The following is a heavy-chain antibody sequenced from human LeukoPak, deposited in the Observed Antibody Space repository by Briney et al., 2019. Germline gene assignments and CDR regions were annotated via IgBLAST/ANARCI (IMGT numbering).Heavy chain of an antibody. CDR3: ARSSNCSGGSCYYYYMDV. CDR2: IYYSGST. Sequence: SETLSLTCTVSGGSISSSSYYWSWIRQPPGKGLEWIGYIYYSGSTNYNPSLKSRVTISVDTSKNQFSLKLSSVTAADTAVYYCARSSNCSGGSCYYYYMDVWGKGTTVTVSS. D-gene: IGHD2-15*01. J-gene: IGHJ6*03. CDR1: GGSISSSSYY. V-gene: IGHV4-61*01.